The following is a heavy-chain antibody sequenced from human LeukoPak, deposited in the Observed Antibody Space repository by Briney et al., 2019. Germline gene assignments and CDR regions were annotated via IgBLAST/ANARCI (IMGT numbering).Heavy chain of an antibody. CDR1: GFSFSDYN. V-gene: IGHV3-23*01. CDR2: ISGSGGST. D-gene: IGHD2-15*01. CDR3: AKGDIVVVVAAFDY. Sequence: PGGSLRLSCAASGFSFSDYNMNWVRQAPGKGLEWVSAISGSGGSTYYADSVKGRFTISRDNSKNTLYLQMNSLRAEDTAVYYCAKGDIVVVVAAFDYWGQGTLVTVSS. J-gene: IGHJ4*02.